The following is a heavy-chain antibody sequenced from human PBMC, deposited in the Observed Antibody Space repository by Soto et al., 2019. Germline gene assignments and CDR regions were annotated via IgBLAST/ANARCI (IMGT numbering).Heavy chain of an antibody. D-gene: IGHD6-13*01. CDR2: INPSGGST. J-gene: IGHJ4*02. CDR1: GGTFSSYA. CDR3: ARGHSRYYFDY. Sequence: ASVKVSCKASGGTFSSYAISWVRQAPGQGLEWMGIINPSGGSTSYAQKFQGRVTMTRDTSTSTVYMELSSLRSEDTAVYYCARGHSRYYFDYWGQGTLVTVSS. V-gene: IGHV1-46*01.